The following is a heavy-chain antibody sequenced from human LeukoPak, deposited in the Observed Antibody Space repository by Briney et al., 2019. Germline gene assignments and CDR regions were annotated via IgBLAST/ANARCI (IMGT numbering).Heavy chain of an antibody. J-gene: IGHJ4*02. Sequence: GESLKISCKCSGYRFTNYWIGWVRQMPGKGLEWMGIINPADGYTRYSPSFQGRVTLSTDTSIFTAYLQWSSLKASDTAIPYCARPHDTGVGASGSGWSYFDFWGQGTLITVSS. D-gene: IGHD6-19*01. V-gene: IGHV5-51*01. CDR1: GYRFTNYW. CDR2: INPADGYT. CDR3: ARPHDTGVGASGSGWSYFDF.